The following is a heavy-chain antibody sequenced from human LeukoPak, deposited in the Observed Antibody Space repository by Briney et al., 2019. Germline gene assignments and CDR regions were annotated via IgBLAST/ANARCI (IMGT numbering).Heavy chain of an antibody. D-gene: IGHD2-2*03. CDR3: ARHGSTDYFDY. CDR1: GGSISSATSY. CDR2: IYYSGST. J-gene: IGHJ4*02. V-gene: IGHV4-39*01. Sequence: SETLSLTCAVSGGSISSATSYWGWIRQPPGKGLEWLGRIYYSGSTFYNPSLKSRVTISVDTSKDQFSLRLSSVTAADTAVYYCARHGSTDYFDYWGQGTLVTVSS.